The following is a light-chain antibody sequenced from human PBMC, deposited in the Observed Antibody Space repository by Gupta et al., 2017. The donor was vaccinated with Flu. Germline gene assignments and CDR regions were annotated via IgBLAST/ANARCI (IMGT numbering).Light chain of an antibody. CDR3: GTWDGSLSTDV. CDR2: ENN. CDR1: SPNIGNTY. J-gene: IGLJ1*01. V-gene: IGLV1-51*02. Sequence: QSVLTQSPSISASPGQSVTISCSGSSPNIGNTYVSWYQQLPGTAPKLLIYENNKRPSGIPDRFSGSKSGTSAALGITGLQTGDEADYYCGTWDGSLSTDVFGTGTKVTVL.